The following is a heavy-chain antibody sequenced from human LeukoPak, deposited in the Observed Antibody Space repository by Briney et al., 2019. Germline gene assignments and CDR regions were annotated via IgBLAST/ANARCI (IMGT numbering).Heavy chain of an antibody. Sequence: GRSLRLSCAASGFTFSSYAMHWVRQAPGKGLEWVAVISYDGSNKYYADSVKGRFTISRDNSKNTLYLQMNSLRAEDTAVYYCASGAVGYCSSTSCYSFSNWGQGTLVTVSS. CDR3: ASGAVGYCSSTSCYSFSN. J-gene: IGHJ4*02. V-gene: IGHV3-30-3*01. CDR2: ISYDGSNK. CDR1: GFTFSSYA. D-gene: IGHD2-2*01.